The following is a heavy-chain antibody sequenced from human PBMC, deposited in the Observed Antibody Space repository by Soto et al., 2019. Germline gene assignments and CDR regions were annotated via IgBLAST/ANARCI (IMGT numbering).Heavy chain of an antibody. CDR3: ARGRYYYGSGSLDY. J-gene: IGHJ4*02. CDR1: GGSISSYY. Sequence: QVQLQESGPGLVKPSETLSLTCTVSGGSISSYYWSWIRQPAGKELEWIGRIYTSGSTNYNPSLKSRLTMSVDTSEYQFSLKLSSVTAADTAVYYCARGRYYYGSGSLDYWGQGTLVTVSS. CDR2: IYTSGST. V-gene: IGHV4-4*07. D-gene: IGHD3-10*01.